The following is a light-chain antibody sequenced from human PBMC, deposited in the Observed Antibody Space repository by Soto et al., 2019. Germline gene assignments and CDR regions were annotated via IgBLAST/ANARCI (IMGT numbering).Light chain of an antibody. Sequence: DIQMTQSPSSLSASVGDRVTITCRASQSTRSYLNWYQQKPGKAPKLLIHAASSLQSGVPSRFSGSGSGTDFTLTISSLQPEDVATYYCQQSYNTPQTFGQGTKVEIK. CDR3: QQSYNTPQT. V-gene: IGKV1-39*01. J-gene: IGKJ1*01. CDR2: AAS. CDR1: QSTRSY.